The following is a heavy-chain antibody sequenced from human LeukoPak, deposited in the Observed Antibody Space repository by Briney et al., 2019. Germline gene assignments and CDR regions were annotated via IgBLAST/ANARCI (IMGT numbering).Heavy chain of an antibody. D-gene: IGHD3-3*01. J-gene: IGHJ6*03. V-gene: IGHV3-23*01. CDR1: GFTVNTYA. CDR3: AKGNTIFYYYYMDV. CDR2: ISGSGGNT. Sequence: GGSLRLSCAASGFTVNTYAMSWVRQAPGKGLEWVSGISGSGGNTYYADSVKGRFTISRDNSKNTLYLQMSSLRAEDTAVYYCAKGNTIFYYYYMDVWGKGTTVTVSS.